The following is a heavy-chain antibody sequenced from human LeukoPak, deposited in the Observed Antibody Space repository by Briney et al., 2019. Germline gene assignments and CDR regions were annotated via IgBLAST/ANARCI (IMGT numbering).Heavy chain of an antibody. Sequence: ASVKVSCKVSGYTLTELSMHWVRQAPGKGLEWMGGFDPEDGETIYAQKFQGRVTMTEDTSTDTAYMELSSLRSEDTAAYYCATDPYYYDSSGYPEFDPWGQGTLVTVSS. CDR3: ATDPYYYDSSGYPEFDP. CDR1: GYTLTELS. V-gene: IGHV1-24*01. D-gene: IGHD3-22*01. J-gene: IGHJ5*02. CDR2: FDPEDGET.